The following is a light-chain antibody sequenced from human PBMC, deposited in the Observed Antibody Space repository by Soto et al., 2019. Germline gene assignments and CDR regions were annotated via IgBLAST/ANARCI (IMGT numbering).Light chain of an antibody. CDR1: SSNIGNNY. V-gene: IGLV1-51*02. J-gene: IGLJ3*02. CDR2: END. CDR3: GTWDSSLNAEV. Sequence: QSVLTQPPSVSAAPGQKVTLSCSGTSSNIGNNYVSWYQQLPGSPPKLLIFENDKRPSGIPDRFSGSKSGTSATLGITGLQTGDEADYYCGTWDSSLNAEVFGGGTKLTVL.